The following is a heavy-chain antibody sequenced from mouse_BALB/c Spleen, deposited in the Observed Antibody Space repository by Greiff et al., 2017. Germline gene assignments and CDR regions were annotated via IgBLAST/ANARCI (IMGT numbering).Heavy chain of an antibody. CDR2: IWAGGST. D-gene: IGHD2-10*02. CDR1: GFSLTSYG. J-gene: IGHJ3*01. Sequence: VQLQESGPGLVAPSQSLSITCTVSGFSLTSYGVHWVRQPPGKGLEWLGVIWAGGSTNYKSALMSRLSISKDNSKSQVFLKMNSLQTDDTAMYYCARVYGNLWFAYWGQGTLVTVSA. V-gene: IGHV2-9*02. CDR3: ARVYGNLWFAY.